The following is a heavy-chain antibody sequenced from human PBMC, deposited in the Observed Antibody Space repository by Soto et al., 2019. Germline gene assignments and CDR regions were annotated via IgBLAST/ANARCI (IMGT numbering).Heavy chain of an antibody. CDR2: IWYDGSNK. CDR1: GFTFSSYG. J-gene: IGHJ6*02. V-gene: IGHV3-33*01. D-gene: IGHD1-26*01. Sequence: LRLSCAASGFTFSSYGMHWVRQAPGKGLEWVAVIWYDGSNKYYADSVKGRFTISRDNSKNTLYLQMNSLRAEDTAVYYCAREWAAHYYYYYGMDVWGQGTTVTVSS. CDR3: AREWAAHYYYYYGMDV.